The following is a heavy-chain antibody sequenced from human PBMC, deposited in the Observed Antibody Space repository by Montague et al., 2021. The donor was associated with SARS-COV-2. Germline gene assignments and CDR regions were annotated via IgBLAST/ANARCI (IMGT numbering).Heavy chain of an antibody. CDR3: AKVRSGSYWGCFDY. CDR2: ITWNSGSS. CDR1: GFTFDDYA. V-gene: IGHV3-9*01. D-gene: IGHD3-10*01. Sequence: SLRLSCAASGFTFDDYAMHWVRQAPGKGLEWVSGITWNSGSSGYADSVKGRFTISRDNAKNSLYLQMNSLRAEDTAFYYFAKVRSGSYWGCFDYWGQGTLVTVSS. J-gene: IGHJ4*02.